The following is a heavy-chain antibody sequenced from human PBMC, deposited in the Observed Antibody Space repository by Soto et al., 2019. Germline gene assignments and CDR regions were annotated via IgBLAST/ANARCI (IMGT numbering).Heavy chain of an antibody. D-gene: IGHD3-9*01. CDR3: AREYYDILTGYYTIPYFDY. J-gene: IGHJ4*02. CDR2: INAGNGNT. Sequence: ASVKVSSTASGYSFTSYAMHWVRQAPGQRLEWMGWINAGNGNTKYSQKFQGRVTITRDTSASTAYMELSSLRSEDTAVYYCAREYYDILTGYYTIPYFDYWGQGTLVTVS. CDR1: GYSFTSYA. V-gene: IGHV1-3*01.